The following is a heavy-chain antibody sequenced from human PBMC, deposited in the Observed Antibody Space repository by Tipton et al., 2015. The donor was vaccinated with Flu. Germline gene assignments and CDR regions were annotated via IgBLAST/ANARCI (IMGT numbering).Heavy chain of an antibody. CDR1: GGSVSSSSYY. J-gene: IGHJ4*02. CDR3: ASITAVAGTSRFDY. Sequence: TLSLTCTVSGGSVSSSSYYWGWIRQPPGKGLEWIGSIYYSGSTYYNPSLKSRVTISVDTSKNQFSLKLSSVTAADTAVYYCASITAVAGTSRFDYWGQGTLVTVSS. V-gene: IGHV4-39*01. D-gene: IGHD6-19*01. CDR2: IYYSGST.